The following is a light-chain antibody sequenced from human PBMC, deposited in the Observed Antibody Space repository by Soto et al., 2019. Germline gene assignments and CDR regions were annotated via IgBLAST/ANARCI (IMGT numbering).Light chain of an antibody. J-gene: IGLJ2*01. CDR2: LNSDGSP. CDR1: SGHTNYA. Sequence: QLVLTQSPSASASLGASVKLTCTLSSGHTNYAIAWHQQQPEKGPRYLMKLNSDGSPSKGDGIPDRFSGSSSGAERYLTISSLQSEDEADYYCQTWGTGGVVFGGGTQLTVL. CDR3: QTWGTGGVV. V-gene: IGLV4-69*01.